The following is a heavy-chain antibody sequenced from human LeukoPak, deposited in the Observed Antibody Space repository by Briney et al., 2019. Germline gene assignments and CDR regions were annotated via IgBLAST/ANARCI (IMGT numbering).Heavy chain of an antibody. D-gene: IGHD4-17*01. Sequence: SETLSLNCSVSGGSISTHYWSWIRQPPGKGLEWIGYISYIGSTNYNPSLKSRVTISVDTSKNQFSLKLSSVTAADAAVYFCARDPTTVTKGLDIWSQGTMVTVSS. V-gene: IGHV4-59*11. CDR1: GGSISTHY. J-gene: IGHJ3*02. CDR3: ARDPTTVTKGLDI. CDR2: ISYIGST.